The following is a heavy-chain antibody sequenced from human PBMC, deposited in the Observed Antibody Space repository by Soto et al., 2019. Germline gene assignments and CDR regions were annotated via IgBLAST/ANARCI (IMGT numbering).Heavy chain of an antibody. CDR2: IYYSGST. CDR1: GGSISSGDYY. D-gene: IGHD5-12*01. Sequence: QVQLQESGPGLVKPSQTLSLTCTVSGGSISSGDYYWRWIRQPPGNGLEWIGYIYYSGSTDYNPSIKSRVTISVDTSKNQFSLKLSSVTAADTAVYYCARWLGYGPHCDYWGQGTLVTVSS. V-gene: IGHV4-30-4*01. J-gene: IGHJ4*02. CDR3: ARWLGYGPHCDY.